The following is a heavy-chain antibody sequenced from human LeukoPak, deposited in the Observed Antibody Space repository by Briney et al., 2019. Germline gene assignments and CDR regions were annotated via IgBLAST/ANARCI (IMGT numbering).Heavy chain of an antibody. CDR1: GGTCSSYA. Sequence: GSSVKVSCKASGGTCSSYAISWVRQAPGQGLEWMGRIIPILGIANYAQKFQGRVTITADKSTSTAYMELSSLRSEDTAVYYCARYYDSSGYLDYWGQGTLVTVSS. D-gene: IGHD3-22*01. CDR3: ARYYDSSGYLDY. V-gene: IGHV1-69*04. J-gene: IGHJ4*02. CDR2: IIPILGIA.